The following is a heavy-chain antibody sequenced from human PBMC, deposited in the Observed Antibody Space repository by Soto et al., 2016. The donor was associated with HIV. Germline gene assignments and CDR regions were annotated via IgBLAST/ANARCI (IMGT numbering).Heavy chain of an antibody. Sequence: EVQLVESGGGLVQPGGSLRLSCAASGFTFSSYWMSWVRQAPGKGLEWVANIKQDGSEKYYVDSVKGRFTISRDNAKNSLYLQMNNLRAEDTAVYYCARERIIWRDPEVYYYYYMDVWGQKGPTGHRLL. D-gene: IGHD2-15*01. J-gene: IGHJ6*03. CDR2: IKQDGSEK. CDR1: GFTFSSYW. CDR3: ARERIIWRDPEVYYYYYMDV. V-gene: IGHV3-7*01.